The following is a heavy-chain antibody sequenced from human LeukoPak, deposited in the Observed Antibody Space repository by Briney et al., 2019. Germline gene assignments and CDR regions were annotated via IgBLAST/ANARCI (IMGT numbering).Heavy chain of an antibody. J-gene: IGHJ4*02. CDR2: LSGSGDNT. D-gene: IGHD5-12*01. CDR1: GFTFGTYA. Sequence: PGGSLRLSCAASGFTFGTYAMTWVRQAPGKGLEWVSALSGSGDNTFYADSVKGRFTISRDNSKNTLYLQMNSLRAEDTAVYYCAKDVYSGYDFFGVWGQGTLVTVSS. CDR3: AKDVYSGYDFFGV. V-gene: IGHV3-23*01.